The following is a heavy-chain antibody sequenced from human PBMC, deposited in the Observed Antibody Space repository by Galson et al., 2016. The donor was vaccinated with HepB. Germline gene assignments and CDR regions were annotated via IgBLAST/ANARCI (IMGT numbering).Heavy chain of an antibody. D-gene: IGHD2-2*01. J-gene: IGHJ3*02. CDR2: IYYSGST. Sequence: TLSLTCTVSGGSVSSGGYYWSWIRQRPAKGLEWLGYIYYSGSTYYNPSPKRRVTISVDTSKNQFSLKLSSVTAADTAVYYCARVEYQLLPGAFDIWGQGTMVTVSS. V-gene: IGHV4-31*03. CDR1: GGSVSSGGYY. CDR3: ARVEYQLLPGAFDI.